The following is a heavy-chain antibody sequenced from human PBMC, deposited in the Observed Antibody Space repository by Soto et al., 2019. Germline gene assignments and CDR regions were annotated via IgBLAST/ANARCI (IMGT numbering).Heavy chain of an antibody. CDR3: ARGEITIIVVAADDAFDI. D-gene: IGHD3-22*01. CDR1: GYTFTSYA. J-gene: IGHJ3*02. Sequence: QVQLVQSGAEVKKPGASVKVSCKASGYTFTSYAMHWVRQAPGQRLEWMGWINAVNGNTKYSQKFQGSVTITRDTYASTAYMELGSLRSEDTAVYYCARGEITIIVVAADDAFDIWGQGTMVTVSS. V-gene: IGHV1-3*01. CDR2: INAVNGNT.